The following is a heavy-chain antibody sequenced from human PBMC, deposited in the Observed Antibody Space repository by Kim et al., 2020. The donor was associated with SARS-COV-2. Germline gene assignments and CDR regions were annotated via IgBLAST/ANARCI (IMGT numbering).Heavy chain of an antibody. CDR1: GGSISSYY. CDR2: IYYSGST. Sequence: SETLSLTCTVSGGSISSYYWSWIRQPPGKGLEWIRYIYYSGSTNYNPSLKSRVTISVDTSKNQFSLKLSSVTAADTAVYYCARDFKRQYSSGWYDYGMDVWGQGTTVTVSS. V-gene: IGHV4-59*01. J-gene: IGHJ6*02. CDR3: ARDFKRQYSSGWYDYGMDV. D-gene: IGHD6-19*01.